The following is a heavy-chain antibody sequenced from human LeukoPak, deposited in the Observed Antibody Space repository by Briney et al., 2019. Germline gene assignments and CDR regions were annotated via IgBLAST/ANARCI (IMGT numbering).Heavy chain of an antibody. CDR3: ARIRGPGGYYAMDV. V-gene: IGHV3-48*03. Sequence: PGGSLRLSCPASGFTFSSYEMNWVRQAPGKGLEWVSYISSSGSTIYYADSVKGRFTISRDNAKNSLYLQMNSLRAEDTAVYYCARIRGPGGYYAMDVWGQGTTVTVSS. CDR2: ISSSGSTI. CDR1: GFTFSSYE. D-gene: IGHD3-3*02. J-gene: IGHJ6*02.